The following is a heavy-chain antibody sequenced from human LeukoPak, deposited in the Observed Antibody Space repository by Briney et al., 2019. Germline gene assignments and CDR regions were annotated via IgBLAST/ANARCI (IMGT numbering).Heavy chain of an antibody. J-gene: IGHJ3*02. CDR1: GGTFSSYA. V-gene: IGHV1-69*06. D-gene: IGHD5-24*01. Sequence: SVKVSCKASGGTFSSYAISWVRQAPGQGLEWMGGIIPIFGTANYAQKFQGRVTITADKSTSTAYMELSSLRSEDTAVYYCARDRSWGYIDAFNIWGQGTMVTVSS. CDR2: IIPIFGTA. CDR3: ARDRSWGYIDAFNI.